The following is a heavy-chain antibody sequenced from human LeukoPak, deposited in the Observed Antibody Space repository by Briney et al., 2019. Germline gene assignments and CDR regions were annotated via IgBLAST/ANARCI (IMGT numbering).Heavy chain of an antibody. CDR1: GGSISSGDYY. D-gene: IGHD2-2*01. V-gene: IGHV4-39*01. CDR2: IYYSGST. Sequence: SQTLSLTCTVSGGSISSGDYYWSWIRQPPGKGLEWIGSIYYSGSTYYNPSLKSRVTISVDTSKNQFSLKLSSVTAADTTVYYCARRAVGYCSSTSCPSSGFDPWGQGTLVTVSS. J-gene: IGHJ5*02. CDR3: ARRAVGYCSSTSCPSSGFDP.